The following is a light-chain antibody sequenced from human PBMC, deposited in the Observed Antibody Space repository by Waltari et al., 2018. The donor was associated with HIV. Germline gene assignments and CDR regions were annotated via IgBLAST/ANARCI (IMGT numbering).Light chain of an antibody. CDR2: DVS. CDR1: SSDVGSYNY. J-gene: IGLJ3*02. CDR3: SSYTSSSTPLV. V-gene: IGLV2-14*03. Sequence: QSALTQPASVSGSPGQSITISCTGTSSDVGSYNYVSWYQQHPGKAPKVMIYDVSNRPSGVSNRFSGSKSGNTASLTISGLQAEDEADYYCSSYTSSSTPLVFGGGTKLTVL.